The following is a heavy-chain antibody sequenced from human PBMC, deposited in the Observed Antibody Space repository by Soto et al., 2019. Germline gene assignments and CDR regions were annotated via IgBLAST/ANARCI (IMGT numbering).Heavy chain of an antibody. Sequence: SVKVSCKASGGTFSSYAISWVRQAPGQGLEWMGGIIPIFGTANYAQKFQGRVTITADESTSTAYMELSSLRSEDTAVYYCARAQRDIVVVPAAISYYYYGMDVWGQGTTVTVSS. V-gene: IGHV1-69*13. D-gene: IGHD2-2*01. CDR3: ARAQRDIVVVPAAISYYYYGMDV. CDR1: GGTFSSYA. CDR2: IIPIFGTA. J-gene: IGHJ6*02.